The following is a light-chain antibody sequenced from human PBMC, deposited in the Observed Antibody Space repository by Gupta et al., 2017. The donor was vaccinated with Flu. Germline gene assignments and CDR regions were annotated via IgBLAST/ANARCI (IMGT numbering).Light chain of an antibody. Sequence: DIQMTQSPASLSASVGDRVTIICLASENVGNYVSWYQQKSGGAPKLLIYGATTLKSGVPSRFSGRRSGKEFTLTISGLQVEDLATYYCLQSYMTPRTFGPGTKVEVK. CDR1: ENVGNY. CDR2: GAT. J-gene: IGKJ1*01. V-gene: IGKV1-39*01. CDR3: LQSYMTPRT.